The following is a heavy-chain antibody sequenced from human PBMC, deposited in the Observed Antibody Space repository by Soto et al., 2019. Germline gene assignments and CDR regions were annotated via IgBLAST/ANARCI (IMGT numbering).Heavy chain of an antibody. V-gene: IGHV4-31*03. CDR3: ARGGAVRGVIMGTFGY. D-gene: IGHD3-10*01. CDR1: GGSISSGGYY. J-gene: IGHJ4*02. CDR2: IYYSGST. Sequence: SETMSLTCTVSGGSISSGGYYWSWIRQHPGKGLEWIGYIYYSGSTYYNPSLKSRVTISVDTSKNQFSLKLSSVTAADTAVYYCARGGAVRGVIMGTFGYWGQGTLVTVSS.